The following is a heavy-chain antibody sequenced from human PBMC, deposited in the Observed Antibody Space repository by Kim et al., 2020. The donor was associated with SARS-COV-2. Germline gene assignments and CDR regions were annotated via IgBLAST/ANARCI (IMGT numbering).Heavy chain of an antibody. V-gene: IGHV3-64D*09. Sequence: GGSLRLSCSASGFTFSSYAMHWVRQAPGKGLEYVSAISSHGGSTYYADSVKGRFTISRDNSKNTLYLQMSSLRAEDTAVYYCVKDPGLLWFGELFGDAFDIWGQGTMVTVSS. CDR3: VKDPGLLWFGELFGDAFDI. D-gene: IGHD3-10*01. CDR1: GFTFSSYA. CDR2: ISSHGGST. J-gene: IGHJ3*02.